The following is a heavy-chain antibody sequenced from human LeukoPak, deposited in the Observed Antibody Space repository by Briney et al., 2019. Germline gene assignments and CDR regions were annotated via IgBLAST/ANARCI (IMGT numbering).Heavy chain of an antibody. CDR2: IYYSGST. Sequence: PSETLSLTCTVSGGSFSSYYWSWIRQPPGKGLEWIRYIYYSGSTNYNPSLKSRVTISVDTSKNQFSLKLSSVTAADTAVYYCARRGILTGYYFFDYWGQGTLVTVSS. V-gene: IGHV4-59*08. CDR3: ARRGILTGYYFFDY. CDR1: GGSFSSYY. D-gene: IGHD3-9*01. J-gene: IGHJ4*02.